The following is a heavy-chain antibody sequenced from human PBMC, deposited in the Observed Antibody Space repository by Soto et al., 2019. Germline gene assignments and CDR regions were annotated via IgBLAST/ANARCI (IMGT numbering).Heavy chain of an antibody. D-gene: IGHD3-22*01. CDR2: IRNQSYQETT. CDR3: SGAESPDTAYFSREYYYDSSGSGYYYGMDV. CDR1: GFPFDDFA. J-gene: IGHJ6*02. V-gene: IGHV3-49*04. Sequence: GGSLRLSCTGSGFPFDDFAINWVRRAPGKGLEWVGLIRNQSYQETTEYAAAVKGRFTISRDTSNGIAYLQMNSLNIEDSAVYYCSGAESPDTAYFSREYYYDSSGSGYYYGMDVWGQGTTVTVSS.